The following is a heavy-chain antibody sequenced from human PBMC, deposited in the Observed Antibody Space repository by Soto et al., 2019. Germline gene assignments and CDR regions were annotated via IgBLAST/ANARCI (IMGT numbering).Heavy chain of an antibody. CDR1: GGSISSSSYY. CDR2: IYYSGST. Sequence: QLQLQESGPGLVKPSETLSLTCTVSGGSISSSSYYWGWIRQPPGKGLEWIGSIYYSGSTYYNPPLKSRVTISADTSQNQFSLKLSSVTAADTAVYYCARQDYYYGMDVWGQGTTVIVSS. CDR3: ARQDYYYGMDV. J-gene: IGHJ6*02. V-gene: IGHV4-39*01.